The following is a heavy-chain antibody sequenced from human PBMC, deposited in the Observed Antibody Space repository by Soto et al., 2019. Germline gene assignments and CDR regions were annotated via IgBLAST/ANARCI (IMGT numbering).Heavy chain of an antibody. CDR3: ARGGGYCSSTSCSPTYYGMDV. CDR1: GYAFTGYY. V-gene: IGHV1-2*04. J-gene: IGHJ6*02. Sequence: ASVKVSCKASGYAFTGYYMRWVRQAPGQGLEWMGWINPNSGGTNYAQKFQGWVTMTRDTSISTAYMELSRLRSDDTAVYYCARGGGYCSSTSCSPTYYGMDVWGQGTTVTVSS. D-gene: IGHD2-2*01. CDR2: INPNSGGT.